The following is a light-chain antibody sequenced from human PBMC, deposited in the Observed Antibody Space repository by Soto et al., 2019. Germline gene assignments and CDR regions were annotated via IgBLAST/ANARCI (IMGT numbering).Light chain of an antibody. J-gene: IGKJ5*01. CDR3: QQYGNAPVT. V-gene: IGKV3D-20*01. CDR1: QSVYSDY. Sequence: DIVLSQSPATLSLSPGEGATLSCGASQSVYSDYLAWYQQKPGLAPRLLIYDASTRATGIPDRFSGSGSGTDSTLTISRLEPEDFAVYYCQQYGNAPVTFGQGTRLEIK. CDR2: DAS.